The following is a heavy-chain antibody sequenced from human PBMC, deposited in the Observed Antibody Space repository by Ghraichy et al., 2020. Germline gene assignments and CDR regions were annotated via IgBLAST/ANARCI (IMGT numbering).Heavy chain of an antibody. CDR2: IREDGGLM. J-gene: IGHJ3*01. Sequence: GGSLRLSCTASGFTFSNYWMNWVRQAPGKGLEWVGNIREDGGLMYYEDSVKGRFAIFRDNAKNSLYLQLNSLRAEDTAVYYCARDPTYELGSGIYYDAFALWVQGTMVTVSS. CDR1: GFTFSNYW. V-gene: IGHV3-7*03. D-gene: IGHD3-10*01. CDR3: ARDPTYELGSGIYYDAFAL.